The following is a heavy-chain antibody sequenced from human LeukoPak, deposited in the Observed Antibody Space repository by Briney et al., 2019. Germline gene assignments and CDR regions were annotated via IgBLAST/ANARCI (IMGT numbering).Heavy chain of an antibody. CDR2: ISSFSGTI. CDR1: GITFSSYS. Sequence: GGSLRLSCVASGITFSSYSMNWVRQAPGKGLEWVSYISSFSGTINYADSVKGRFTISRDNAKNSLYLQMNSLRAEDTAVYYCATMRGSSSWYRYYWGQGTLVTVSS. CDR3: ATMRGSSSWYRYY. V-gene: IGHV3-48*01. D-gene: IGHD6-13*01. J-gene: IGHJ4*02.